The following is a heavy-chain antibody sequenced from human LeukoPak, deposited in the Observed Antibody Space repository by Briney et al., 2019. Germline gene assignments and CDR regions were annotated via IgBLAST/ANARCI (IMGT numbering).Heavy chain of an antibody. CDR1: GYSISSGYY. CDR2: FFHSGNT. J-gene: IGHJ6*03. CDR3: ARGQDYGDKYYYYYYMDV. Sequence: SETLSLTCTVSGYSISSGYYWGWIRQPPGKGLEWSGSFFHSGNTYYKPSLKSRVTISIDTSKNQFSLKVTSVTAADTAVYYCARGQDYGDKYYYYYYMDVWGKGTTVTVSS. D-gene: IGHD4-17*01. V-gene: IGHV4-38-2*02.